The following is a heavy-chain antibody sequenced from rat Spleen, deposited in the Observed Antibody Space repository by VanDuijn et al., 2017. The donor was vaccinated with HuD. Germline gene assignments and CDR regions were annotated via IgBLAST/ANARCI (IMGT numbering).Heavy chain of an antibody. D-gene: IGHD1-4*01. CDR3: AREAGLPFHYFDY. J-gene: IGHJ2*01. CDR1: GFTFSDYN. V-gene: IGHV5-7*01. CDR2: ISYDGSST. Sequence: EVQLVESGGGLVQPGRSLKLSCAASGFTFSDYNMAWVRQAPKKGLEWVTTISYDGSSTYYRDSVKGRFTISRDNANTTLYLQMDSLRSEDTATYFCAREAGLPFHYFDYWGKGVMVTVSS.